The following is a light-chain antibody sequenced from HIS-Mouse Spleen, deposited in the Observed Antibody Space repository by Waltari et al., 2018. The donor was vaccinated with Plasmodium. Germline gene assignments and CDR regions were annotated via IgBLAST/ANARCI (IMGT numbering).Light chain of an antibody. V-gene: IGLV2-23*03. J-gene: IGLJ2*01. CDR3: CSYAGSSTFVV. CDR1: SSDVGSYNL. Sequence: QSALTQPASVSGSPGQSITISCTGTSSDVGSYNLVSWYQQHPGKAPKLMIYEGSKRPSWVSNRFSGSKAGNTASLTISGLQAEDEAYYYCCSYAGSSTFVVFGGGTKLTVL. CDR2: EGS.